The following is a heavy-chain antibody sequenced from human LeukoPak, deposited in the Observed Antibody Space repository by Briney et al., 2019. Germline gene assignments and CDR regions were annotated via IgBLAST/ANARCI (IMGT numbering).Heavy chain of an antibody. CDR2: INPNSGVT. J-gene: IGHJ4*02. D-gene: IGHD6-13*01. CDR1: GYTFTGYY. CDR3: ARDRGYSSSPFDY. V-gene: IGHV1-2*02. Sequence: ASVKVSCKASGYTFTGYYMHWVRQAPGQGLEWMGWINPNSGVTNYAQKFQGRVTMTRDTSISTAYMELSRLRSDDTALYYCARDRGYSSSPFDYWGQGTLVTVSS.